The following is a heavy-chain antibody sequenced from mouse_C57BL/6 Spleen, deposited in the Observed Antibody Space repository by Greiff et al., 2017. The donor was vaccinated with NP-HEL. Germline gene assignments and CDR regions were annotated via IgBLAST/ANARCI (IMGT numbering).Heavy chain of an antibody. CDR1: GYTFTEYT. Sequence: QVQLQQSGAELVKPGASVKLSCKASGYTFTEYTIHCVKQRSGQGLAWIGWFYPGSDRIKYNETFKDQPTLPPYQSSSTVYMELSRLKSEDSAVYFCARHEERGYYYGSSYPWFAYWGQGTLVTVSA. CDR3: ARHEERGYYYGSSYPWFAY. J-gene: IGHJ3*01. D-gene: IGHD1-1*01. CDR2: FYPGSDRI. V-gene: IGHV1-62-2*01.